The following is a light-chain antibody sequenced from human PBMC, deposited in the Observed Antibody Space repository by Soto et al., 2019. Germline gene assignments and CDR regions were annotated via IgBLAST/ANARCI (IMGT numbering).Light chain of an antibody. V-gene: IGKV3-20*01. CDR3: QQYGNSTIT. CDR2: GTS. CDR1: ERIYSAY. Sequence: VFTQSPGTPSLSRGERATLSCRASERIYSAYLGWYQQKPGQAPRLLIYGTSSRATGIPDGFSGSGSGTDFTLTISRLEHEDFAVYYCQQYGNSTITFGQGTRLEIK. J-gene: IGKJ5*01.